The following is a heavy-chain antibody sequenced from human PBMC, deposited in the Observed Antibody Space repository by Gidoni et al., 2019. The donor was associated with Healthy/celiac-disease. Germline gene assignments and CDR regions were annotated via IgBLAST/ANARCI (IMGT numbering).Heavy chain of an antibody. CDR3: ARVGRDCSSTSCYVDY. D-gene: IGHD2-2*01. Sequence: QVQLQQWGAGLLKPSETLSLTCAVYGGSFSGYYWSWIRQPPGKGLEWIGEINHSGSTNYNPSLKSRVTISVDTSKNQFSLKLSSVTAADTAVYYCARVGRDCSSTSCYVDYWGQGTLVTVSS. V-gene: IGHV4-34*01. J-gene: IGHJ4*02. CDR2: INHSGST. CDR1: GGSFSGYY.